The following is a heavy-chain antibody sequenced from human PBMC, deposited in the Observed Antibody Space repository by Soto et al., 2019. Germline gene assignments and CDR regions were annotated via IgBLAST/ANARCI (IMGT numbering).Heavy chain of an antibody. CDR1: GFSLSTSGVG. CDR2: IYWDDDK. V-gene: IGHV2-5*02. D-gene: IGHD4-17*01. CDR3: AWTPRVSWYFDL. Sequence: QITLKESGPTLVKPTQTLTLTCTFSGFSLSTSGVGVGWIRQPPGKALEWLALIYWDDDKRYSPSLKSRLTITKDTSKNQVVLTMTNLDPVDTATYYCAWTPRVSWYFDLWGRGTLVTVSS. J-gene: IGHJ2*01.